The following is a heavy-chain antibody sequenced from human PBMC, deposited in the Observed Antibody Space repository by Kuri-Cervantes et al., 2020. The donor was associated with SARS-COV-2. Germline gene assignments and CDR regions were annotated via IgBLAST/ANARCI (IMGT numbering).Heavy chain of an antibody. J-gene: IGHJ6*03. CDR3: ARVGGSYYYYYYMDV. D-gene: IGHD1-26*01. Sequence: GESLKISCAASGFTFSSYGMHWVRQAPGKGLEWVALIHYDGTNTYYAVSVRGRFTISRDNLNNILYLHMNSLRTEDTAVYYCARVGGSYYYYYYMDVWGKGTTVTVSS. CDR2: IHYDGTNT. CDR1: GFTFSSYG. V-gene: IGHV3-30*02.